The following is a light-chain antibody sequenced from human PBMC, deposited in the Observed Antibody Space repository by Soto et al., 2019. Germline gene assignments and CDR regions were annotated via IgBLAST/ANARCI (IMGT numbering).Light chain of an antibody. J-gene: IGKJ1*01. Sequence: EIVLTQSPGTLSLSPGERATLSCRASQSVSSTYLAWYQQKPGQAPRLLIYDASSRATGIPDRFSGSGSGTDFTLTISRLEPEDFAVYYCQQYGSSFTWTFGQGTKVEIK. CDR3: QQYGSSFTWT. V-gene: IGKV3-20*01. CDR1: QSVSSTY. CDR2: DAS.